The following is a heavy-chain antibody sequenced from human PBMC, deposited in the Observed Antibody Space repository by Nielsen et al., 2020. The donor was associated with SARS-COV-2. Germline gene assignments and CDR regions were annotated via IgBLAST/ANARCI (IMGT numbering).Heavy chain of an antibody. CDR1: GYSLTNSW. V-gene: IGHV5-51*01. Sequence: GESLKISCKGSGYSLTNSWIGWVRQTPGKGLEWVGIIYPVVPYISYSPSFQGKITFQADKSISTAYLQSSSLKASDTAMYYCAGHGGSCSGETCYSYGMDVWGQGTTVTVSS. J-gene: IGHJ6*02. CDR3: AGHGGSCSGETCYSYGMDV. D-gene: IGHD2-15*01. CDR2: IYPVVPYI.